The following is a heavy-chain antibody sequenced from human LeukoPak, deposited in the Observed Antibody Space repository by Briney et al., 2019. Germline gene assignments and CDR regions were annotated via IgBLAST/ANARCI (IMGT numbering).Heavy chain of an antibody. J-gene: IGHJ4*02. CDR2: ISAYNGNT. V-gene: IGHV1-18*01. Sequence: GASVKVSCKASGYTFTSYGISWVRQAPGQGLEWMGWISAYNGNTNYAQKLQGRVTMTTDTSTSTACMELRSLRSDDTAVYYCARVADLWFGEFYFDYWGQGTLVTVSS. CDR3: ARVADLWFGEFYFDY. CDR1: GYTFTSYG. D-gene: IGHD3-10*01.